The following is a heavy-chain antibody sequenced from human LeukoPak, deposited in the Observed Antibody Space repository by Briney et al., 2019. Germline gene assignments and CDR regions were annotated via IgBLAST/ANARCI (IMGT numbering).Heavy chain of an antibody. D-gene: IGHD6-13*01. V-gene: IGHV3-23*01. CDR3: AKDLGSFRVSSNRGYYYYMDV. J-gene: IGHJ6*03. CDR2: ISGSGGST. CDR1: GFTFSSYA. Sequence: GGSLRLSCTASGFTFSSYAMSWVRQAPGKGLEWVSAISGSGGSTYYADSVKGRFTISRDNSKNTLYLQMNSLRAEDTAVYYCAKDLGSFRVSSNRGYYYYMDVWGKGTTVTVSS.